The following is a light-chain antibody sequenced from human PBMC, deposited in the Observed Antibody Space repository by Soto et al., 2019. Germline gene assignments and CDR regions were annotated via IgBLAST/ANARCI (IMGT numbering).Light chain of an antibody. Sequence: EIVLTQSPATLSLSPGERATLSCRASQSVSSYLAWYQQKPGQAPRLLIYDASNRATGIPARFSGSGSGTDFTLTISSLEPEDFAVYYCQQRSNHGYTFGQGTKLEIK. V-gene: IGKV3-11*01. CDR3: QQRSNHGYT. CDR1: QSVSSY. CDR2: DAS. J-gene: IGKJ2*01.